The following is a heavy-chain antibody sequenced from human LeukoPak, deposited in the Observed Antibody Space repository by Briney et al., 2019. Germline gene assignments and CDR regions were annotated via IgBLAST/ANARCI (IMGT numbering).Heavy chain of an antibody. J-gene: IGHJ5*02. V-gene: IGHV4-34*01. D-gene: IGHD6-13*01. CDR3: ARGGSIAAAGTGGFSWFDP. CDR2: INHSGST. CDR1: GGSFSGYY. Sequence: PSETLSLTCAVCGGSFSGYYWSWIRQPPGKGLEWIGEINHSGSTNYKPSLKSRVTISVDTSKNQFSLKLSSVTAADTAVYYCARGGSIAAAGTGGFSWFDPWGQGTLVTVSS.